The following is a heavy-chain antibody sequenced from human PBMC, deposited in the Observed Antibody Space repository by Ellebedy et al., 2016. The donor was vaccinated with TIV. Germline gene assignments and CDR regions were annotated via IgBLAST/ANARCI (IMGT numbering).Heavy chain of an antibody. CDR3: ARDGCMVPAGPPAYFDL. CDR2: IYYTGNT. CDR1: GGSINSSSSY. V-gene: IGHV4-39*07. D-gene: IGHD3-10*01. Sequence: SETLSLXXTVSGGSINSSSSYWGWIRQPPGKGLEWIGSIYYTGNTYYNPSLKSRVTISIDTSRSQFSLKLYSVTAADTAVYYCARDGCMVPAGPPAYFDLWGRGTLVTVSS. J-gene: IGHJ2*01.